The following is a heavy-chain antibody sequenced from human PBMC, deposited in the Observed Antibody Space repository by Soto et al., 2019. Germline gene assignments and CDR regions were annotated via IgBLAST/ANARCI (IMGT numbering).Heavy chain of an antibody. Sequence: GGSLRLSCAASGFTFSSYWMHWVRQAPGEGLVWVSRINSDGSSTSYADSVKGRFTISRDNAKNTLYLQMNSLRAEDTAVYYCARGFPIAARRYYFDYWGQGTLVTVSS. CDR1: GFTFSSYW. J-gene: IGHJ4*02. CDR3: ARGFPIAARRYYFDY. V-gene: IGHV3-74*01. CDR2: INSDGSST. D-gene: IGHD6-6*01.